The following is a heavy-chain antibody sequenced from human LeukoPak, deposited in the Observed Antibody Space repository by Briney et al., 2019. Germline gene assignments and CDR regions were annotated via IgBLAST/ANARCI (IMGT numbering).Heavy chain of an antibody. CDR3: ARDPGSSISPAFDI. D-gene: IGHD6-13*01. CDR1: GYTFTAYF. J-gene: IGHJ3*02. V-gene: IGHV1-2*02. CDR2: INPNSGGT. Sequence: GASVKVSCKASGYTFTAYFMHWVRQAPGQGLEWMGWINPNSGGTNYAQKFQGRVTMTRDTSISTAYMELSRLRSDDTAVYYCARDPGSSISPAFDIWGQGTMVTVSS.